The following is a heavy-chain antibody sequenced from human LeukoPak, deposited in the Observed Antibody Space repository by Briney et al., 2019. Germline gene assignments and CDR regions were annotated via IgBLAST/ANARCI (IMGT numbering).Heavy chain of an antibody. Sequence: SVKVSCKASGGTFSSYAISWVRQAPGQGLEWMGGIIPIFGTANYAQKFQGRVTITADKSTSTAYMELSSLRSEDTAVYYCARDNGEGDGYNSFFSGYYGMDVWAKGPRSPSP. CDR2: IIPIFGTA. J-gene: IGHJ6*02. CDR1: GGTFSSYA. CDR3: ARDNGEGDGYNSFFSGYYGMDV. D-gene: IGHD5-24*01. V-gene: IGHV1-69*06.